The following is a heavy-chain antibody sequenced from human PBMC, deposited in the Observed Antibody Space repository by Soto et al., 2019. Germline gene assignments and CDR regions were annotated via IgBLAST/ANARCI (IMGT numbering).Heavy chain of an antibody. D-gene: IGHD5-12*01. CDR3: ARVTYSTYVGGPAWFGP. J-gene: IGHJ5*02. CDR2: ISPNTGNT. Sequence: QVQLVQSGPEVKKPGASVKVSCKASGYIFTKYGISWIRQAPGQGLEWMGWISPNTGNTDSAKTFQGRVTLTTDPSTSTAYMDLRSMPSDDTAVYYCARVTYSTYVGGPAWFGPWGPGSLVTVSS. V-gene: IGHV1-18*01. CDR1: GYIFTKYG.